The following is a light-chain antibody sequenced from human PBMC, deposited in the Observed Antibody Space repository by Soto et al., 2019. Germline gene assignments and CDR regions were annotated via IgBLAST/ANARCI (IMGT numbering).Light chain of an antibody. CDR1: SSDVGGYNY. CDR3: SSYTSSSTVV. J-gene: IGLJ2*01. V-gene: IGLV2-14*03. CDR2: DVS. Sequence: QSALTQPASVSGSPGQSITISCTGTSSDVGGYNYVSWYKQHSGKAPKLMIYDVSYRPSGVSNRFSGFKSGNTASLTISGLQDEDEADYYCSSYTSSSTVVFGGGTKLTVL.